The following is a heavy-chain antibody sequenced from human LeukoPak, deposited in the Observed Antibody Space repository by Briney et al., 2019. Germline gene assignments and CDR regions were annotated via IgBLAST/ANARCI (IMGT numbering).Heavy chain of an antibody. D-gene: IGHD1-26*01. J-gene: IGHJ5*02. V-gene: IGHV4-4*09. CDR2: IHSSGYT. CDR1: GGSISSYY. Sequence: PSETLSLTCTVPGGSISSYYWRWIRQPPGQGLEWIAYIHSSGYTNYNPSLKSRVTISVDTSKNQFSLKVTSVTAADTAVYYCAKRQGPNSGSYDYFDPWGQGTLVTVSS. CDR3: AKRQGPNSGSYDYFDP.